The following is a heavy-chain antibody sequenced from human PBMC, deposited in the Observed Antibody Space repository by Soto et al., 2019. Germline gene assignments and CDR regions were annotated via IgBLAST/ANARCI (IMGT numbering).Heavy chain of an antibody. Sequence: EVQLLESGGGLVQPGGSLRLSCAASGFTLSSHAMTWVRQAPGKGLEWVSAISRSGRGSAYYADSVKGRFTISRDNSKNTLSLQMNNLRDEDTALYYCARGQYLDSSDYWVANLPFDSWGQGTLVTVSS. CDR2: ISRSGRGSA. J-gene: IGHJ4*02. CDR1: GFTLSSHA. CDR3: ARGQYLDSSDYWVANLPFDS. V-gene: IGHV3-23*01. D-gene: IGHD3-22*01.